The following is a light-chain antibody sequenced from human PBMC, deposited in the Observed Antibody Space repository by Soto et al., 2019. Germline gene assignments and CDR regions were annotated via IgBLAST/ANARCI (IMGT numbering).Light chain of an antibody. J-gene: IGLJ1*01. CDR3: CSYTTSNTRQIV. CDR2: DVS. Sequence: QSALTQPASVSGSPGQSITISCTGTSSDVGGYNYVSWYQQHPGKAPKFMIYDVSNRPSGVSNRFSGSKSGNTASLTISGLQAEDEADYSCCSYTTSNTRQIVFGTGTKLT. CDR1: SSDVGGYNY. V-gene: IGLV2-14*01.